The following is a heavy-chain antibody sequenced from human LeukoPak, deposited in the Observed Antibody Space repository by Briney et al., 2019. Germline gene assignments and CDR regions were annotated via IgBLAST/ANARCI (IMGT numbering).Heavy chain of an antibody. CDR2: INHSGST. D-gene: IGHD3-3*01. CDR3: ARLGYDFWSAWVPPYFDY. V-gene: IGHV4-34*01. J-gene: IGHJ4*02. CDR1: GGSFSGYY. Sequence: PSETLSLTCAVYGGSFSGYYWSWIRQPPGKGLEWIGEINHSGSTDYNPSLKSRVTISVDTSKNQFSLKLSSVTAADTAVYYCARLGYDFWSAWVPPYFDYWGQGTLVTVSS.